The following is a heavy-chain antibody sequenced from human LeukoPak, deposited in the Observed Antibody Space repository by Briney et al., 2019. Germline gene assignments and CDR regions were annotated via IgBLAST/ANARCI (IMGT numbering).Heavy chain of an antibody. J-gene: IGHJ4*02. D-gene: IGHD2-15*01. CDR2: IYYSGST. CDR3: ARGCGSGGSCYSFDY. V-gene: IGHV4-59*01. CDR1: GGSISSYY. Sequence: SETLSLTCTVSGGSISSYYWSWIRQPPGKGLEWIGYIYYSGSTNYNPSLKSRVTISVDTSKNQFSLKLSSVTAADTAVYYCARGCGSGGSCYSFDYWGQGTLVTVSS.